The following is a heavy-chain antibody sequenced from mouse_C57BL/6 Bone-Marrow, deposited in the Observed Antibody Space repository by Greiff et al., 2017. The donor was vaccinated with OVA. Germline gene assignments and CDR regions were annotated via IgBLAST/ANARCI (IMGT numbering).Heavy chain of an antibody. CDR3: TLDYPYFDY. CDR2: IDPENGDT. Sequence: VQLKQSGAELVRPGASVKLSCTASGFNIKDDYMHWVKQRPEQGLEWIGWIDPENGDTEYASKFQGKGTITADTSSNTAYLQLSSLTSEDTAVYYCTLDYPYFDYWGQGTTLTVSS. D-gene: IGHD2-4*01. V-gene: IGHV14-4*01. CDR1: GFNIKDDY. J-gene: IGHJ2*01.